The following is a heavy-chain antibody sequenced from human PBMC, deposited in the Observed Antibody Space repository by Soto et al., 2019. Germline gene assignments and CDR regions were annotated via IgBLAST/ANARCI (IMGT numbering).Heavy chain of an antibody. CDR2: IIPIFGTA. CDR3: ARMGAETAMVVYFYGMDD. V-gene: IGHV1-69*13. Sequence: SVKVSCKASGGTFSSYAISWVRQAPGQGLEWMGGIIPIFGTANYAQKFQGRVTITADESTSTAYMELSSLRSEDTAVYYCARMGAETAMVVYFYGMDDWGQGTTVTVSS. CDR1: GGTFSSYA. J-gene: IGHJ6*02. D-gene: IGHD5-18*01.